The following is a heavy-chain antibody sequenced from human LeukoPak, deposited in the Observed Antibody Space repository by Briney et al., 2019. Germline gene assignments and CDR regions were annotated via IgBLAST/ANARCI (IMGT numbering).Heavy chain of an antibody. Sequence: AGGSLRLSCAASGFTFSSYAMSWVRQAPGKGLEWVSAISGSGGSTYYADSVKGRFTISRDNSKNTLYLQMNSLRAEDTAVYYCAKDRVASLPWSGWDYWGQGTLVTVSS. CDR2: ISGSGGST. CDR1: GFTFSSYA. J-gene: IGHJ4*02. D-gene: IGHD3-3*01. CDR3: AKDRVASLPWSGWDY. V-gene: IGHV3-23*01.